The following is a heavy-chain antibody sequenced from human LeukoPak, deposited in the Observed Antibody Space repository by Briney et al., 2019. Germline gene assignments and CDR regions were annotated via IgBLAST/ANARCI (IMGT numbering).Heavy chain of an antibody. D-gene: IGHD5-18*01. Sequence: SETLSLTCAVYGGSFSGYYWSWLRQPPGKGLEWIGEINHSGSTNYNPSLKSRVTISVDTSKNQFSLKLSSVTAADTAVYYCARGYVDTAMSNFDYWGQGTLVTVSS. V-gene: IGHV4-34*01. CDR1: GGSFSGYY. J-gene: IGHJ4*02. CDR2: INHSGST. CDR3: ARGYVDTAMSNFDY.